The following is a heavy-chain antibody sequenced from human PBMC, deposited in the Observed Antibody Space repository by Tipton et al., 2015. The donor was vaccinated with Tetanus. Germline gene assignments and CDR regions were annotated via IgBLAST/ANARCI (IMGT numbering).Heavy chain of an antibody. CDR2: ISGSGGST. Sequence: GSLRLSCAASGFTFSSYAMSWVRQAPGKGLEWVSAISGSGGSTYYADSVKGRFTISRDNSKNSLYLQMNSLRAEDTAVYYCARDSGGWDYYYYGMDVWGQGTTVTVSS. D-gene: IGHD6-19*01. J-gene: IGHJ6*02. V-gene: IGHV3-23*01. CDR3: ARDSGGWDYYYYGMDV. CDR1: GFTFSSYA.